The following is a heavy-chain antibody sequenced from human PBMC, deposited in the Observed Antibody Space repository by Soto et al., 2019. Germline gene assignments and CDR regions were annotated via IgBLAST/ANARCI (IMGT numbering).Heavy chain of an antibody. J-gene: IGHJ6*03. CDR3: ARGRYYDLWSGYYIHSNYYMDV. Sequence: ASVKVSCKASGYTFTSYAMHWVRQAPGQRLEWMGWINAGNGNTKYSQKFQGRVTITRDTSASTAYMELSSLRSEDTAVYYCARGRYYDLWSGYYIHSNYYMDVWGKGTTVTVSS. CDR1: GYTFTSYA. D-gene: IGHD3-3*01. CDR2: INAGNGNT. V-gene: IGHV1-3*01.